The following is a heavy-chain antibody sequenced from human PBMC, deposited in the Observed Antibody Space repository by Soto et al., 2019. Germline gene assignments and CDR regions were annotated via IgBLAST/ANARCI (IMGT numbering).Heavy chain of an antibody. CDR2: IYRTGST. J-gene: IGHJ4*02. V-gene: IGHV4-4*02. CDR1: GGSFTSNNW. Sequence: QVQLQESGPGLVKPSGTLSLTCAVSGGSFTSNNWWTWVRQPPGQGLEWLGEIYRTGSTTYNPSLKGRVTVSVDASKNQVSLRLTSVTAADTAVYYCARVGGVAARTFDYWGQGTVVTVSS. D-gene: IGHD2-15*01. CDR3: ARVGGVAARTFDY.